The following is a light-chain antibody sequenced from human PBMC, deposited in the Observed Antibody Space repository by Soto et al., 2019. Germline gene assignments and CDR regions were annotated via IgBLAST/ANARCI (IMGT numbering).Light chain of an antibody. CDR2: EVI. J-gene: IGLJ1*01. V-gene: IGLV2-14*03. Sequence: QSVLTQPASVSGSPGQSITISCTGTSSDVGGYNYVSWYQQHPGKAPKLMIYEVINRPSGISSRFSGSKSGNTASLTISGXQAEDEADYYCSSYTTSSTYVFGTGTKVNVL. CDR3: SSYTTSSTYV. CDR1: SSDVGGYNY.